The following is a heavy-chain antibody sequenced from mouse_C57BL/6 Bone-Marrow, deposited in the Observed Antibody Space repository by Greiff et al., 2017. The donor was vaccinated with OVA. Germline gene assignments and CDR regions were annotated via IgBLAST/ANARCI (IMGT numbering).Heavy chain of an antibody. Sequence: VQLQQSGPELVKPGASVKISCKASGYTFTDYYMNWVKQSHGKSLEWIGDINPNNGGTSYNQKFKGKATLTVDKSSSTAYMELRSLTSEDSAVYYCARWLPLPYWGQGTLVTVSA. CDR1: GYTFTDYY. D-gene: IGHD2-2*01. V-gene: IGHV1-26*01. J-gene: IGHJ3*01. CDR2: INPNNGGT. CDR3: ARWLPLPY.